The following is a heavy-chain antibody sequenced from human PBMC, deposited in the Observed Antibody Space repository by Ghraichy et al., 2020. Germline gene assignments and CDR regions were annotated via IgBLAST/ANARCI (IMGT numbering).Heavy chain of an antibody. J-gene: IGHJ2*01. CDR3: AGSFTVIRYFDL. D-gene: IGHD4-23*01. CDR1: GGSITSSNYY. Sequence: ESLNISCAVSGGSITSSNYYWGWISQTPGKGLEWIGSIHHSGSTYYNPSLKSRLTISADTSKNQFSLKLSSVTAADTAVYYCAGSFTVIRYFDLWGRGTLVTVSS. V-gene: IGHV4-39*01. CDR2: IHHSGST.